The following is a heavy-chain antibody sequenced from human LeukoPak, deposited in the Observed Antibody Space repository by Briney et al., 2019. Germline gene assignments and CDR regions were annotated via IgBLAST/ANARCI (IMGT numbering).Heavy chain of an antibody. V-gene: IGHV1-8*02. J-gene: IGHJ6*03. CDR1: GYTFTSYD. Sequence: ASVKVSCKASGYTFTSYDINWVRQATGQGLEWMGWMNPNSGNTGYAQKFQGRVTITRNTSISTAYMELSSLRSEDTAVYYCARGDPNDILDYYYYMDVWGKGTTVTVSS. D-gene: IGHD1-1*01. CDR2: MNPNSGNT. CDR3: ARGDPNDILDYYYYMDV.